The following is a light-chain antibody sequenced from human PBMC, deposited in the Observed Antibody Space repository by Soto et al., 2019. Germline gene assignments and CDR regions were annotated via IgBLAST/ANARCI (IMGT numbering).Light chain of an antibody. CDR1: SYNVGTNT. CDR2: TDN. CDR3: AAWDDSLKGYV. J-gene: IGLJ1*01. V-gene: IGLV1-44*01. Sequence: QPVLTQPHSASAPPGQGVTISCSGSSYNVGTNTVTWYQQLSGTAPKLLIYTDNFRSSGVPERFSGSKSGTSASLAISGLQSDDEADYYCAAWDDSLKGYVFVTGTKVTVL.